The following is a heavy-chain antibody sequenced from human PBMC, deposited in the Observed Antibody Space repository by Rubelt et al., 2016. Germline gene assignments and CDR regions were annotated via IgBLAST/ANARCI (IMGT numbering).Heavy chain of an antibody. CDR3: ARARGYSSGFRDYYFDY. Sequence: GGALVQPGGSLRLSCAASGFSFRTYAMTWVRQAPGKGLEGVSGIRADSSYIDYADSVKGRFTISRDNSKNTLYLQMNSLRAEDTAVYYCARARGYSSGFRDYYFDYWGQGTLVTVSS. D-gene: IGHD5-18*01. V-gene: IGHV3-23*01. J-gene: IGHJ4*02. CDR1: GFSFRTYA. CDR2: IRADSSYI.